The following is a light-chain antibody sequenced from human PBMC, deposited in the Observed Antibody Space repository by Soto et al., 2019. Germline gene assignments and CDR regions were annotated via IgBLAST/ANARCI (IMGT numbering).Light chain of an antibody. CDR3: QQSYSTPRT. Sequence: DIEITQSPSSLSRALGGRVTITCRASQSISSYLNWYQQKPGKAPKLLIYAASSLQSGVPSRFSGCGSGTDFTLTISSLQPEDFATYYCQQSYSTPRTFGQGTKVDNQ. J-gene: IGKJ1*01. CDR1: QSISSY. CDR2: AAS. V-gene: IGKV1-39*01.